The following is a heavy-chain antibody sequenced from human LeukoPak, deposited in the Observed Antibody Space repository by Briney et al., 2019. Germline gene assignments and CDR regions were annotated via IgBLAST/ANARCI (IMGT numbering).Heavy chain of an antibody. CDR1: GYSISSGYY. Sequence: SETLSLTCTVSGYSISSGYYWGWVRQPPGKGLEWIGSIYYSGGTYYNPSLKSRVTISIDTFKDQFSLSLRSVTAADTAVFYCARVHASGYNIYNWFDPWGQGTLVTVSS. D-gene: IGHD5-12*01. CDR3: ARVHASGYNIYNWFDP. CDR2: IYYSGGT. V-gene: IGHV4-38-2*02. J-gene: IGHJ5*02.